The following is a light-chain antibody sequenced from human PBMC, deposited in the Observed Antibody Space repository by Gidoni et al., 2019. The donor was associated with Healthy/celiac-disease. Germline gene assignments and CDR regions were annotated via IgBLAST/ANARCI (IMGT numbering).Light chain of an antibody. CDR2: GAS. V-gene: IGKV3-15*01. CDR1: QSVRSN. Sequence: ELVMTQSPATLSVSPGERATLSCRASQSVRSNLAWYQQKPGQAPRLLIYGASTRATGIPARFSGSGSGTEFTLTISSLQSEDFAVYYCQQYNNRPPVTFGQGTKVEIK. CDR3: QQYNNRPPVT. J-gene: IGKJ1*01.